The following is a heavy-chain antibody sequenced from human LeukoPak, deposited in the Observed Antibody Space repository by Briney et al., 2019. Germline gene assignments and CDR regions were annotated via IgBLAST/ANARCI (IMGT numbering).Heavy chain of an antibody. Sequence: ASVKVSCNTSGYTFTSFGINWVRQAPGQGLEWMGWIGAYNGKINYAQTFRGRVTMTTDTSTSTAYMELRSLRSDDTAVYYCARVRAGLGGGHWFDPWGQGTLVTVSS. CDR1: GYTFTSFG. D-gene: IGHD3-10*01. V-gene: IGHV1-18*01. CDR2: IGAYNGKI. CDR3: ARVRAGLGGGHWFDP. J-gene: IGHJ5*02.